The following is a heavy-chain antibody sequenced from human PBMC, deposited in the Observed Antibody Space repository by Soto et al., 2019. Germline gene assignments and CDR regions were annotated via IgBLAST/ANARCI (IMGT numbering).Heavy chain of an antibody. J-gene: IGHJ4*02. CDR2: INAGNGNT. CDR1: GYTFTSYA. Sequence: QVQLVQSGAEEKKPGASVKVSCKASGYTFTSYAIHWVRQAPGQRLEWMGWINAGNGNTKYSQKFQGRVTITRDTSARTAYMELSSLKSEGTAVYYCARGDWWLFDYWGQGTLVTVSS. CDR3: ARGDWWLFDY. D-gene: IGHD2-8*02. V-gene: IGHV1-3*05.